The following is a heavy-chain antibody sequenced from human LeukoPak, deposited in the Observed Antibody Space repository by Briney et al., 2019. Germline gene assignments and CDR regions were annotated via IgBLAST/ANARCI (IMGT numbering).Heavy chain of an antibody. V-gene: IGHV3-30-3*01. CDR2: ISYDGSNK. D-gene: IGHD4-17*01. Sequence: SGGSLRLSCAASGFTFSSYAMHWVRQAPGKGLEWVAVISYDGSNKYYADSVKGRFTISRDNSKNTLYLQMNSLRAEDTAVYYCARAAGTHYGDYALDYWGQGTLVTVSS. CDR3: ARAAGTHYGDYALDY. J-gene: IGHJ4*02. CDR1: GFTFSSYA.